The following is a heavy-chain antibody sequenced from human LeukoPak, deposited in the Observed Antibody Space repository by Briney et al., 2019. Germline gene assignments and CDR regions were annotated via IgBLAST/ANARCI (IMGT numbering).Heavy chain of an antibody. V-gene: IGHV4-61*02. Sequence: SSETLSLTCTVSGGSISSGSYYWSWIRQPAGKGLEWIGRIYTSGSTNYNPSLKSRVTISVDTSKNQFSPKLSSVTAADTAVYYCARDSVVSWFDPWGQGTLVTVSS. CDR2: IYTSGST. CDR1: GGSISSGSYY. CDR3: ARDSVVSWFDP. D-gene: IGHD2-15*01. J-gene: IGHJ5*02.